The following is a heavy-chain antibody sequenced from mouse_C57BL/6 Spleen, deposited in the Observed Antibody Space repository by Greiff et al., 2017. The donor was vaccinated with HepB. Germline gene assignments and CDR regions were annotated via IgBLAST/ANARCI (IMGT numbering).Heavy chain of an antibody. CDR3: AGDYGERYFDV. CDR2: INPGSGGT. V-gene: IGHV1-54*01. Sequence: VQLQQSGAELVRPGTSVKVSCKASGYAFTNYLIEWVKQRPGQGLEWIGVINPGSGGTNYNEKFKGKATLTADKSSSTAYMQLSSLTSEDSAVYFCAGDYGERYFDVWGTGTTVTVSS. J-gene: IGHJ1*03. D-gene: IGHD2-4*01. CDR1: GYAFTNYL.